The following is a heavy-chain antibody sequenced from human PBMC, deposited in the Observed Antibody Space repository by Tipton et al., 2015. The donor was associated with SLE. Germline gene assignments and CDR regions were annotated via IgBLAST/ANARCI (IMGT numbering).Heavy chain of an antibody. CDR1: GGSFSGYY. D-gene: IGHD6-13*01. CDR3: ARDRRPGIAAA. CDR2: INHSGST. Sequence: TLSLTCAVYGGSFSGYYWSWIRQPPGKGLEWIGEINHSGSTNYNPSLKSRVTISVDTSKNQFSLKVSSVTAADTAVYYCARDRRPGIAAAWGQGTLVTVSS. J-gene: IGHJ4*02. V-gene: IGHV4-34*01.